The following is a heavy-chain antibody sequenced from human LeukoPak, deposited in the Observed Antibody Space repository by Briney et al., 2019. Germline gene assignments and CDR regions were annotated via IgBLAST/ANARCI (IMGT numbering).Heavy chain of an antibody. CDR2: IYTSGST. V-gene: IGHV4-61*02. CDR1: GVSISSGSYY. Sequence: PSQTLSLTCTVSGVSISSGSYYWSWIRQPAGKGLEWIVRIYTSGSTNYNPSLKSRITISEDTSKNQFSLKLSSVTAADTAVYYWARGGYCIGGSCYPPSDAFDSWGQGTMVTVSS. J-gene: IGHJ3*02. CDR3: ARGGYCIGGSCYPPSDAFDS. D-gene: IGHD2-15*01.